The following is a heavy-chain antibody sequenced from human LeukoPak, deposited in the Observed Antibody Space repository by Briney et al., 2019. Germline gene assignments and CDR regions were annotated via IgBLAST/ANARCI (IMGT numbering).Heavy chain of an antibody. CDR2: INPNSGGT. D-gene: IGHD2-15*01. J-gene: IGHJ4*02. CDR3: ARDIAGYCSGGSCYSGNFDY. V-gene: IGHV1-2*02. Sequence: ASVKASPKASGYTFTGYYMHWVRQAPGQGLEWMGWINPNSGGTNYAQKFQGRVTMTRDTSISTGYMELSRLRSDDTAVYYCARDIAGYCSGGSCYSGNFDYWGQGPGVTVSS. CDR1: GYTFTGYY.